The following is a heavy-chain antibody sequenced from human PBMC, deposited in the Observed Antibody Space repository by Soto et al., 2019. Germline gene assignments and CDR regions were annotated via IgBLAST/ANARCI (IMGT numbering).Heavy chain of an antibody. Sequence: SETLSLTCAVYGGSFSGYYWSWIRQPPGKGLEWIGEINHSGSTNYNPSLKSRVTISVDTSKNQFSLKPSSVTAADTAVYYCARGKIPYYYYGMDVWGQGTTVTVSS. J-gene: IGHJ6*02. CDR3: ARGKIPYYYYGMDV. CDR2: INHSGST. V-gene: IGHV4-34*01. CDR1: GGSFSGYY. D-gene: IGHD2-21*01.